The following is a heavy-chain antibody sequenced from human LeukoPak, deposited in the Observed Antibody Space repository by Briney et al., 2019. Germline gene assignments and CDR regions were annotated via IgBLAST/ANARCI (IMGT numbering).Heavy chain of an antibody. Sequence: GGSLRLSCAPSGFTFSSYWMSWVRQAPGKGLEWVANIKQDGSEKYYVDSVKGRFTISRDNGKNSLYLQMNSLRAEDTAVYYCARKAYGLDVWGKGPRSPPPQ. J-gene: IGHJ6*01. CDR1: GFTFSSYW. CDR3: ARKAYGLDV. CDR2: IKQDGSEK. V-gene: IGHV3-7*03.